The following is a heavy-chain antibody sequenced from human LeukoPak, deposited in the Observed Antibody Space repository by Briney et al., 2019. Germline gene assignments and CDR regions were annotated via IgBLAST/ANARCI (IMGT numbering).Heavy chain of an antibody. V-gene: IGHV4-39*01. J-gene: IGHJ4*02. CDR2: ISSTGDT. Sequence: SETLSLTCTVSGGSMSSSVNYWGWIRQPPGKGLEWIGSISSTGDTYYSASLKSRVTISADTSKNQFSLRLAFVTASDTAVYFCARLGVGSSGDYWGQGTLVTVSS. CDR3: ARLGVGSSGDY. D-gene: IGHD6-6*01. CDR1: GGSMSSSVNY.